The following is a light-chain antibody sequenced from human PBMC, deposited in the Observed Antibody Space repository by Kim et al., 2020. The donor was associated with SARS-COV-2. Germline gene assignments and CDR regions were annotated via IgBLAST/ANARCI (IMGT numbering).Light chain of an antibody. CDR3: QEYGSSPDT. J-gene: IGKJ2*01. CDR1: QSVNTCY. V-gene: IGKV3-20*01. Sequence: ERVSLSCRASQSVNTCYIAWYQQKPGQAPWLLIYGASSRATGSPDRFSGSGSGTDYTLTISRLEPEDCAVYYCQEYGSSPDTLGEGTKLEI. CDR2: GAS.